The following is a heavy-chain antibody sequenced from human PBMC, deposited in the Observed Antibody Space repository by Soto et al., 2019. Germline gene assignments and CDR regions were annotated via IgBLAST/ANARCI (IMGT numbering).Heavy chain of an antibody. CDR3: ARDVAYYGSGILDP. Sequence: LSLTCTVSGGSISSGGYYWSWIRQHPGKGLEWIGYIYYSGSTYYNPSLKSRVTISVDTSKNQFSLKLSSVTAADTAVYYCARDVAYYGSGILDPWGQGTMVTVPS. CDR2: IYYSGST. CDR1: GGSISSGGYY. D-gene: IGHD3-10*01. V-gene: IGHV4-31*03. J-gene: IGHJ5*02.